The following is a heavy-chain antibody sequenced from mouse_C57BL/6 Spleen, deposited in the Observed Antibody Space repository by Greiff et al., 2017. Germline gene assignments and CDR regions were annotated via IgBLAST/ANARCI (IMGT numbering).Heavy chain of an antibody. CDR1: GYTFTSYW. V-gene: IGHV1-64*01. CDR3: AITTVVGDYAMDY. CDR2: IHPNSGST. Sequence: VQLQQPGAELVKPGASVKLSCKASGYTFTSYWMHWVKQRPGQGLEWIGMIHPNSGSTNYNEKFKSKATLTVDKSSSTAYMQLSSLTSEDSAVYYCAITTVVGDYAMDYWGQGTSVTVSS. J-gene: IGHJ4*01. D-gene: IGHD1-1*01.